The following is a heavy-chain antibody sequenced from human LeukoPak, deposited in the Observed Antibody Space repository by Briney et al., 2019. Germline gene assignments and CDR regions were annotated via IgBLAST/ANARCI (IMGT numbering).Heavy chain of an antibody. CDR3: ARVGFREPAFDY. CDR2: IYYSGST. CDR1: GGSISSYY. Sequence: SETLSLTCTVSGGSISSYYWSWIRQPPGKGLEWIGYIYYSGSTNYNPSLKSRVTISVDTSKNLFSLKLSSVTAADTAVYYCARVGFREPAFDYWGQGTLVTVSS. V-gene: IGHV4-59*01. J-gene: IGHJ4*02. D-gene: IGHD3-10*01.